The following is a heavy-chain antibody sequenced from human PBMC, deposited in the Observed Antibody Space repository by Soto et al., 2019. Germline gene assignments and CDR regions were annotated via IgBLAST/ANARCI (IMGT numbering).Heavy chain of an antibody. V-gene: IGHV4-30-4*01. CDR1: GDSISNDNYY. Sequence: SETLSLTCTVSGDSISNDNYYWSWIRQPPGKGLEWIGHIYHSGSTYQNPSLKSRLTISITPSKKQFSLNLISVTAADTAVYYCARGDWFHPWGPGTLVTVSS. J-gene: IGHJ5*02. CDR3: ARGDWFHP. CDR2: IYHSGST.